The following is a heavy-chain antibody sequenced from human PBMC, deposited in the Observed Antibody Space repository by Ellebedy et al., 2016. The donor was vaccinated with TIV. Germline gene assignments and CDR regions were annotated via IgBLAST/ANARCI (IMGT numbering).Heavy chain of an antibody. D-gene: IGHD6-13*01. CDR2: ISGSGGST. J-gene: IGHJ6*02. V-gene: IGHV3-23*01. CDR3: AKDLSSSWYPYYYYGMDV. Sequence: GESLKISXAASGFTFSSYAMSWVRQAPGKGLEWVSAISGSGGSTYYADSVKGRFTISRDNSKNTLYLQMNSLRAEDTAVYYSAKDLSSSWYPYYYYGMDVWGQGTTVTVSS. CDR1: GFTFSSYA.